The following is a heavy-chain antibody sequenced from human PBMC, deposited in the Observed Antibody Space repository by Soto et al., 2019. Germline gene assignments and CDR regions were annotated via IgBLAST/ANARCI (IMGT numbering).Heavy chain of an antibody. CDR2: IIPILGIA. D-gene: IGHD5-18*01. J-gene: IGHJ4*02. CDR1: GGTFSSYT. CDR3: ARGHLEMDTAFDY. V-gene: IGHV1-69*02. Sequence: QVQLVQSGAEVKKPGSSVKVSCKASGGTFSSYTISWVRQAPGQGLEWMGRIIPILGIANYAQKFQGRVTITADKSTSTAYIELSSLRSEDTAVYYFARGHLEMDTAFDYWGQGTLVTVSS.